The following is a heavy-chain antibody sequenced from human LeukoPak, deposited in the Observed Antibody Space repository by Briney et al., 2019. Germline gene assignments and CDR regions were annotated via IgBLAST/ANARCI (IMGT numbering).Heavy chain of an antibody. Sequence: PGRSLRLSCTAAGFTFGDYAMSWFRQAPGKGLEGVGFIRSKAYGGTTEYAASVKGRFTIARDDHKRIAYPQMNSLKTEDTAVYYCTREFQGNGFDYWGQGTLVSVSS. D-gene: IGHD2-8*01. J-gene: IGHJ4*02. CDR3: TREFQGNGFDY. CDR1: GFTFGDYA. V-gene: IGHV3-49*03. CDR2: IRSKAYGGTT.